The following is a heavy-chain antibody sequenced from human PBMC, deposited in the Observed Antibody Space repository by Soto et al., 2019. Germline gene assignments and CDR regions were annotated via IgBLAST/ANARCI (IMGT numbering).Heavy chain of an antibody. Sequence: GASVKVSCKASGYTFTSYAMHWVRQAPGQRLEWMGWINAGNGNTKYSQKFQGRVTITRDTSASTVYMDLNSVKSEDSAVYYCASRVLCDMDVWGQGTTVTVSS. CDR2: INAGNGNT. CDR3: ASRVLCDMDV. V-gene: IGHV1-3*01. D-gene: IGHD2-21*01. J-gene: IGHJ6*02. CDR1: GYTFTSYA.